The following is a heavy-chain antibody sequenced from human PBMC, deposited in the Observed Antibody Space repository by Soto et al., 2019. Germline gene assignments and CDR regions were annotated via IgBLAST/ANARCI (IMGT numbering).Heavy chain of an antibody. J-gene: IGHJ3*02. V-gene: IGHV1-3*01. CDR2: INAGSGNT. D-gene: IGHD3-3*02. Sequence: QAQLVQSGAEIKKPGASVKVSCKATGYTFSAYTMNWVRQAPGHSLEWMGWINAGSGNTKYSQHFQGRVSITRDTSASTVYMELTGLTSEDTAVYYCARDTETLGPRANDALDIWGQGTMVTVSS. CDR1: GYTFSAYT. CDR3: ARDTETLGPRANDALDI.